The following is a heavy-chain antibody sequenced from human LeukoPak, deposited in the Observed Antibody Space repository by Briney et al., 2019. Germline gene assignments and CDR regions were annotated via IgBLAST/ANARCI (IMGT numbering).Heavy chain of an antibody. D-gene: IGHD3-16*02. V-gene: IGHV1-69*01. CDR2: IIPIFGTA. J-gene: IGHJ3*02. Sequence: GASVKVSCKDSGGTFSSYAISWVRQAPGQGLEWMGGIIPIFGTANYAQKFQGRVTITADESTSTAYMELSSLRSEDTAVYYCARTRSSLRLGELSDDDAFDIWGQGTMVTVSS. CDR1: GGTFSSYA. CDR3: ARTRSSLRLGELSDDDAFDI.